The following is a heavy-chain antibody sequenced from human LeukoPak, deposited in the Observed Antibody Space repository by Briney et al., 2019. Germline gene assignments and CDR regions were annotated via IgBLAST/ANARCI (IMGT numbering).Heavy chain of an antibody. V-gene: IGHV3-21*01. CDR1: GFTFSSYS. Sequence: GGSLRLSCAASGFTFSSYSMNWVRQAPGKGLEWVSSISSSSSYIYYADPVKGRFTISRDNAKNSLYLQMNSLRAEDTAVYYCASSQGKTIGPAFDIWGQGTMVTVSS. J-gene: IGHJ3*02. D-gene: IGHD1-7*01. CDR2: ISSSSSYI. CDR3: ASSQGKTIGPAFDI.